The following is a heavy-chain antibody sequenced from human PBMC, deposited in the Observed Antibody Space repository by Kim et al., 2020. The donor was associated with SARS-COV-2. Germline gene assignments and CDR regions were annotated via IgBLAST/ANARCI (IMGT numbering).Heavy chain of an antibody. D-gene: IGHD2-2*01. J-gene: IGHJ4*02. V-gene: IGHV3-33*01. CDR2: T. CDR3: ARSRLAHFDY. Sequence: TFYADSGKGRFTVSRDNSKTALYLQMKGLRAEDTAVYYCARSRLAHFDYWGQGTLVTVSS.